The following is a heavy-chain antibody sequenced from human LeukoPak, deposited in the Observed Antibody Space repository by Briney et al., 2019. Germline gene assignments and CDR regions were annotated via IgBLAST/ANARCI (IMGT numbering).Heavy chain of an antibody. Sequence: SETLSLTCAVYGGSFSGYYWGWIRQPPGKGLEWIGSIYYSGSTYYNPSLKSRVTISVDTSKNQFSLKLSSVTAADTAVYYCARARVATVTTAWFDPWGQGTLVTVSS. J-gene: IGHJ5*02. D-gene: IGHD4-17*01. CDR3: ARARVATVTTAWFDP. V-gene: IGHV4-34*01. CDR2: IYYSGST. CDR1: GGSFSGYY.